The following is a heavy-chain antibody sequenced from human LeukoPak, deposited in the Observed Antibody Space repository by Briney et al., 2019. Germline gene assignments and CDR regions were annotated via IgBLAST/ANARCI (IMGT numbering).Heavy chain of an antibody. V-gene: IGHV4-31*03. Sequence: PSQTLSLTCTVSGGSISSGGYYWSWIRQHPGQGLEWIGYIYYSGRTYYNPSLKSRVTISVDTSKNQFSLKLSSVTAADTAVYYCARASSYSSHNDYWGQGTWSPSPQ. CDR3: ARASSYSSHNDY. J-gene: IGHJ4*02. D-gene: IGHD6-13*01. CDR1: GGSISSGGYY. CDR2: IYYSGRT.